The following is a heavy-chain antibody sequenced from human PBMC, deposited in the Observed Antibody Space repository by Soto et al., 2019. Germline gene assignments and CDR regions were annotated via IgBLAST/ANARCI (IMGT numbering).Heavy chain of an antibody. D-gene: IGHD2-21*02. CDR2: NNVGNGNT. Sequence: QVQLVQSGAEEKKPGASVKVSCKATGYTFTSYAMHWVRQASGQRLEWMGWNNVGNGNTKYSQKFQGRVTITRDTSASTAYMELSSLRSEDTAVYYCARSIVVVTALDYWGQGTLVTVSS. J-gene: IGHJ4*02. CDR1: GYTFTSYA. CDR3: ARSIVVVTALDY. V-gene: IGHV1-3*05.